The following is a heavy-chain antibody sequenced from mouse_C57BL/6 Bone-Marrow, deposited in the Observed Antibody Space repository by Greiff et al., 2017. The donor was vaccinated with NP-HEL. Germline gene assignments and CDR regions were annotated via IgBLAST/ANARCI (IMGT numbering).Heavy chain of an antibody. CDR2: ISDGGSYT. Sequence: LVESGGGLVKPGGSLKLSCAASGFTFSSYAMSWVRQTPEKRLEWVATISDGGSYTYYPDNVKGRFTISRDNAKNNLYLQMSHLKSEDTAMYYCAREIGYYGSSYDFDYWGQGTTLTVSS. V-gene: IGHV5-4*01. D-gene: IGHD1-1*01. CDR3: AREIGYYGSSYDFDY. J-gene: IGHJ2*01. CDR1: GFTFSSYA.